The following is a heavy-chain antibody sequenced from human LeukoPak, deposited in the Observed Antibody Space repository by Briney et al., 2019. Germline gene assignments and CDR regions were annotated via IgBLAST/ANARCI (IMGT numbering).Heavy chain of an antibody. Sequence: PGGSLRLSCAASGFTFRSYAMHWVRQAPGRGLEWVAFIRYDGSKTNYADSVKGRFAISRDNSMNTLYLQMNSLRAEDTAVYYCAKVPYDDYFNTPFDYWGQGTLVTVSS. J-gene: IGHJ4*02. D-gene: IGHD4-17*01. CDR3: AKVPYDDYFNTPFDY. V-gene: IGHV3-30*02. CDR1: GFTFRSYA. CDR2: IRYDGSKT.